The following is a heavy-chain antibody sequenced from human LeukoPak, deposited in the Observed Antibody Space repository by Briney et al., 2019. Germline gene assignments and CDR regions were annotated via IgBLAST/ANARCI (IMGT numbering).Heavy chain of an antibody. J-gene: IGHJ6*03. CDR2: IIPIFGTA. CDR1: GGTFSSYA. CDR3: ARSSPAVVRDYYMDV. Sequence: SVKVSCKAPGGTFSSYAISWVRQAPGQGLEWMGGIIPIFGTANYAQKFQGRVTITTDESTSTAYMELSSLRSEDTAVYYCARSSPAVVRDYYMDVWGKGTTVTVSS. V-gene: IGHV1-69*05. D-gene: IGHD6-6*01.